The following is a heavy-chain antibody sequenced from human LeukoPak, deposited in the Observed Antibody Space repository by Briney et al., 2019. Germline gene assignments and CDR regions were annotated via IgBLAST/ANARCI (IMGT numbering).Heavy chain of an antibody. Sequence: PRGSLRLSCAASGFTVSSNHMSWVRQAPGKGLEWVSVIYSGGTIYYADSVKGRFTISRDNSKNTVYLEMNSLRAEDTAVYYCARDGENHYYDYWGQGTLVTVST. CDR2: IYSGGTI. V-gene: IGHV3-66*01. CDR1: GFTVSSNH. CDR3: ARDGENHYYDY. J-gene: IGHJ4*02. D-gene: IGHD7-27*01.